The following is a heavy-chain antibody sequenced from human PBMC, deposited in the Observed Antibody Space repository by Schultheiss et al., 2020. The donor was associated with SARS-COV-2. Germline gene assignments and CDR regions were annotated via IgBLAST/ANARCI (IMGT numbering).Heavy chain of an antibody. V-gene: IGHV3-11*04. J-gene: IGHJ6*02. D-gene: IGHD6-13*01. CDR1: GFTFSDYY. CDR2: MTRTGGTI. CDR3: ARDTVAAAGYYYYGMDV. Sequence: GGSLRLSCAASGFTFSDYYMNWIRQASGKGLEWISSMTRTGGTISYADSVKGRFTISRDNAKNSLYLQMNSLRAEDTAVYYCARDTVAAAGYYYYGMDVWGQGTTVTVSS.